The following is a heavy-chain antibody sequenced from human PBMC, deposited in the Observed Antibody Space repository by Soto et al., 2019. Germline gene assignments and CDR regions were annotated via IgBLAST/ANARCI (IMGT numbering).Heavy chain of an antibody. D-gene: IGHD5-12*01. J-gene: IGHJ4*02. V-gene: IGHV4-31*03. Sequence: QVQLQESGPGLVKPSQTLSLTCTVSGGSISSGGYYWSWIRQHPGKGLEWIGYIYYSGSTYYNPSRNRRVTISVATSKYICSLKLSSVTAADTAVYYCAREIDLSGYAFDYWGQGALVTVSS. CDR3: AREIDLSGYAFDY. CDR2: IYYSGST. CDR1: GGSISSGGYY.